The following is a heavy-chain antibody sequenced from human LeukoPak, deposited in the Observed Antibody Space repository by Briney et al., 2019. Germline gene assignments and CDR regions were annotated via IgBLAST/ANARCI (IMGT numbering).Heavy chain of an antibody. CDR1: GFTFSSYW. J-gene: IGHJ4*02. D-gene: IGHD4-23*01. CDR2: IKQDGSEK. CDR3: ANQIYGGNSPFDY. V-gene: IGHV3-7*01. Sequence: GGSLRLSCAASGFTFSSYWMSWVRQAPGKGLEWVANIKQDGSEKYYVDSVKGRFTISRDNAKNSLYLQMNSLRAEDTAVYYCANQIYGGNSPFDYWGQGTLVTVSS.